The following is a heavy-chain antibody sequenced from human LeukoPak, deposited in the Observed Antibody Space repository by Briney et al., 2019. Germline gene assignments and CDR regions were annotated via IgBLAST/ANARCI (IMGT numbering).Heavy chain of an antibody. V-gene: IGHV4-31*03. D-gene: IGHD3-9*01. Sequence: SQTLSLTCTVSGGSISSGGYYWSWIRQHPGKGLEWIGCIYYSGSTYYNPSLKSRVTISVDTSKNQFSLKLSSVTAADTAVYYCARAGRYFDWLHWFDPWGQGTLVTVSS. CDR2: IYYSGST. J-gene: IGHJ5*02. CDR1: GGSISSGGYY. CDR3: ARAGRYFDWLHWFDP.